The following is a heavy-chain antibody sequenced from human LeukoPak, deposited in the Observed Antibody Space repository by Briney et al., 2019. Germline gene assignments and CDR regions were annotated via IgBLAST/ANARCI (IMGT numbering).Heavy chain of an antibody. CDR2: IYYSGST. CDR1: GGSISSSSYY. Sequence: SETLSLTCTVSGGSISSSSYYWGWIRQPPGKGLEWIGSIYYSGSTYYNPSLKSRVTISVDTSKNQFSLKLSSVTAADTAVYYCARYTVTTFLYRDDWGQGTLVTVSS. V-gene: IGHV4-39*01. J-gene: IGHJ4*02. CDR3: ARYTVTTFLYRDD. D-gene: IGHD4-17*01.